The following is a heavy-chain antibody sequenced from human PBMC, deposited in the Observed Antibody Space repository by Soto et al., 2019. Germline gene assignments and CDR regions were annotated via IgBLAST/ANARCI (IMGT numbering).Heavy chain of an antibody. CDR1: GGSISSYY. V-gene: IGHV4-59*01. CDR2: IYYSGST. CDR3: ARGRGVAARPFYDY. Sequence: SETLSLTCTVSGGSISSYYWSWIRQPPGRGLEWIGYIYYSGSTNYNPSLKSRVTISVDTSKNQFSLKLSSVTAADTAVYYCARGRGVAARPFYDYWGQGTLVTVSS. D-gene: IGHD6-6*01. J-gene: IGHJ4*02.